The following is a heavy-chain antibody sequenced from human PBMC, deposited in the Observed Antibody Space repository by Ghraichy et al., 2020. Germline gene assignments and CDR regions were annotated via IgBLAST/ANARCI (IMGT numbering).Heavy chain of an antibody. CDR2: VYYRGST. D-gene: IGHD3-10*01. V-gene: IGHV4-39*01. Sequence: SETLSLTCTVSGCSISSSPYYWGWIRQPPGKGLEWIGSVYYRGSTYYNPSLKSRVTISVDTSKNQFSLKLSSVSAADTAMYYCARLAYYGSGSNREYWGQGTLVTVSS. CDR1: GCSISSSPYY. J-gene: IGHJ4*02. CDR3: ARLAYYGSGSNREY.